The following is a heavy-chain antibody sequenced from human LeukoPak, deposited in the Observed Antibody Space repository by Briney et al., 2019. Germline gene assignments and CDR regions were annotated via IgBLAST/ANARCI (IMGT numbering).Heavy chain of an antibody. CDR2: INHSGST. Sequence: PSETLSLTCAVYGGSFSGYYWSWIRQPPGKGLEWIGEINHSGSTNYNPSLKSRVTISVDTSKNQFSLKLSSVTAADTAVYYCARHVRWYSSSSHFDYWGQGTLVTVSS. CDR3: ARHVRWYSSSSHFDY. V-gene: IGHV4-34*01. J-gene: IGHJ4*02. CDR1: GGSFSGYY. D-gene: IGHD6-13*01.